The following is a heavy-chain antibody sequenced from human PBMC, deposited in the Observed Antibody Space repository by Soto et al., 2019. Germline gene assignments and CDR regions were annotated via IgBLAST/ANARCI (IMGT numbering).Heavy chain of an antibody. CDR1: GGSISSVSYY. Sequence: ETLSLTCTVSGGSISSVSYYWGWIRQPPGKGLEWIGSIYYSGSAYYSPSLKSRVTMSVDTSKNQLSLKLSSVTAADTAVYYCARLHCNSPNCVPLDPWGQGTLVTVSS. V-gene: IGHV4-39*01. D-gene: IGHD2-2*01. CDR2: IYYSGSA. CDR3: ARLHCNSPNCVPLDP. J-gene: IGHJ5*02.